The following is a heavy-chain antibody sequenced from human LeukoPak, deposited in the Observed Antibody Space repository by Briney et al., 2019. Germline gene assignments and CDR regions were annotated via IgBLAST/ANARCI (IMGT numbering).Heavy chain of an antibody. J-gene: IGHJ3*02. V-gene: IGHV3-23*01. CDR2: ISGSGGST. CDR1: GFTFSSYA. D-gene: IGHD6-19*01. CDR3: AKGLGGWYGDGAFDI. Sequence: GGSLILSCAASGFTFSSYAMSWVRQAPGKGLEWVSAISGSGGSTYYADSVNGRFTISRDNSKNTLYLQMNSLRAEDTAVYYCAKGLGGWYGDGAFDIWSQGTMVTVSS.